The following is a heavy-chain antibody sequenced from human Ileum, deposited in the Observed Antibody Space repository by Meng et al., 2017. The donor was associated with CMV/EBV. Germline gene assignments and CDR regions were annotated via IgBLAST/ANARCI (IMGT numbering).Heavy chain of an antibody. CDR1: GFTFSGYW. V-gene: IGHV3-74*01. CDR2: INSDESST. J-gene: IGHJ4*02. D-gene: IGHD3-3*01. CDR3: ARAPSTIFGVVIRGVFDY. Sequence: GESLKISCAASGFTFSGYWMHWVRQAPGKGLVWVSRINSDESSTSYADSVQGRFTISRDNAKNTLYLQMNSLRAEDTAVYYCARAPSTIFGVVIRGVFDYCGQAIL.